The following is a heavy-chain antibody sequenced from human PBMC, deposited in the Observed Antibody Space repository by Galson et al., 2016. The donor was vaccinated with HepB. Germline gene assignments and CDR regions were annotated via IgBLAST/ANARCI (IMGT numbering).Heavy chain of an antibody. CDR2: TDNSGQSA. J-gene: IGHJ6*02. V-gene: IGHV3-11*01. CDR3: ARSRGINGFDV. Sequence: SLRLSCAASGFTFTHYYMSWIRQIPGKGLELISYTDNSGQSAYQADSVKGRFTISRDNAKNSLDLQMNSLRVDDTAIYYCARSRGINGFDVWGQGTTVSVSS. CDR1: GFTFTHYY. D-gene: IGHD2-8*01.